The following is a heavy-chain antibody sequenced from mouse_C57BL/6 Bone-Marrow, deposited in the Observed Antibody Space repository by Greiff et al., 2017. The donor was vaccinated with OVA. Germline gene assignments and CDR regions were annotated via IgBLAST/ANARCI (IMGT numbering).Heavy chain of an antibody. CDR2: ISSGSSTI. V-gene: IGHV5-17*01. Sequence: EVQLVESGGGLVKPGGSLKLSCAASGFTFSDYGMHWVRQAPEQGLEWVAYISSGSSTIYSADTVKGRFTISRDNAKNTLFLQMTSLRSEDTAMYYWARRIITTVAGAMDYWGQGTSVTVSS. CDR3: ARRIITTVAGAMDY. J-gene: IGHJ4*01. D-gene: IGHD1-1*01. CDR1: GFTFSDYG.